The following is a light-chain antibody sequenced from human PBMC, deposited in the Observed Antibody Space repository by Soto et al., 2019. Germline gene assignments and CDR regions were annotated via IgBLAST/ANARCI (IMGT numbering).Light chain of an antibody. CDR1: QTLRGSY. CDR3: QQYSSSPIT. CDR2: GAS. V-gene: IGKV3-20*01. Sequence: EIVLTQSPGTLSLSPGERATLSCRASQTLRGSYLAWYQQKPGQAPRLLIYGASSRATGIPDRFSGGGSGTDFSLTISRLDPEDFAVYYCQQYSSSPITFGQGTRLEIK. J-gene: IGKJ5*01.